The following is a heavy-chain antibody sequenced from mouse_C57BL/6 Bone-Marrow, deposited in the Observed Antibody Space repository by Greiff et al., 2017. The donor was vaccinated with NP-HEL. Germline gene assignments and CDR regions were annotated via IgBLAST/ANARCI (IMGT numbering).Heavy chain of an antibody. CDR2: IRSKSNNYAT. CDR3: VSPFYDYDVEFAY. Sequence: EVKLMESGGGLVQPKGSLKLSCAASGFSFTTYAMNWVRQAPGKGLEWVARIRSKSNNYATYYADSVKDRFTISRDDSESMLYLQMNNLKTEDTAMYYCVSPFYDYDVEFAYWGQGPLVTVSA. CDR1: GFSFTTYA. D-gene: IGHD2-4*01. V-gene: IGHV10-1*01. J-gene: IGHJ3*01.